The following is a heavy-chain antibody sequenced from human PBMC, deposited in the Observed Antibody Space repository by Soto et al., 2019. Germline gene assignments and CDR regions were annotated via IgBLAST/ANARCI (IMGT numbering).Heavy chain of an antibody. D-gene: IGHD6-19*01. Sequence: QVQLVQSGGEVKKPGASVKVSCKASGDTVTKYGISWVRQAPGQGLECLGWISFYNGHTNYALKFQDRVTFTTDTSTSTASMELRSLTSYDTAVYYCASATSIAVAGKETWGQGTLVTVSS. CDR2: ISFYNGHT. V-gene: IGHV1-18*01. CDR1: GDTVTKYG. CDR3: ASATSIAVAGKET. J-gene: IGHJ4*02.